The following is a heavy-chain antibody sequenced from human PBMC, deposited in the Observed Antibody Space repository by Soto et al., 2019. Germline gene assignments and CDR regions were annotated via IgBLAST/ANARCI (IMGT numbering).Heavy chain of an antibody. J-gene: IGHJ4*02. D-gene: IGHD3-22*01. Sequence: SQTLSLTCAISGDSVSSNSAAWNWIRQSPSRGLEWLGRTYYRSKWYNDYAVSVKSRITINPDTSKNTLYLQMNSLRAEDTAVYYCASHYYDSSGYYDYWGQGTLVTVSS. CDR1: GDSVSSNSAA. CDR2: TYYRSKWYN. V-gene: IGHV6-1*01. CDR3: ASHYYDSSGYYDY.